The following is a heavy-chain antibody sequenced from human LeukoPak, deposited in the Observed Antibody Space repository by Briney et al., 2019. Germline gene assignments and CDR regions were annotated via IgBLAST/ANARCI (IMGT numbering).Heavy chain of an antibody. J-gene: IGHJ4*02. CDR3: AREADSSGWLFDY. CDR2: INPNSGGT. CDR1: GYTFTGYY. V-gene: IGHV1-2*02. D-gene: IGHD6-19*01. Sequence: ASVKVSCKASGYTFTGYYMHWVRQAPGQGLEWMGWINPNSGGTNYAQKFQGRVTMTRDTSISTAHMELSRLRSDDTAVYYCAREADSSGWLFDYWGQGTLVTVSS.